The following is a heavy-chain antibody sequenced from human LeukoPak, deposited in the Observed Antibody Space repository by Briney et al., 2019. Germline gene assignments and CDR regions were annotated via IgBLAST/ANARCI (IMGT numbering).Heavy chain of an antibody. V-gene: IGHV4-59*08. Sequence: SETLSLTCTVSGGSISSYYWSWIRQPPGKGLEWIGYIYYSGSTNYNPSLKSRVTISVDTSKNQFSLKLSSVTAADTAMYYCARLADRHVSRYFDYWGQGTLVTVSS. CDR2: IYYSGST. CDR1: GGSISSYY. J-gene: IGHJ4*02. CDR3: ARLADRHVSRYFDY. D-gene: IGHD3-9*01.